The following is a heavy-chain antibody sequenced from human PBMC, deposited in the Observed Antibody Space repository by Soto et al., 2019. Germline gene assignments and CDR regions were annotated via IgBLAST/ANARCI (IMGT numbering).Heavy chain of an antibody. J-gene: IGHJ6*02. CDR3: VKDRGCSSTSCYAYYYYYGMDV. D-gene: IGHD2-2*01. Sequence: PGGSLRLSCSASGFTFSSYAMHWVRQAPGKGLEYVSAISSNGGSTYYADSVKGRFTISRDNSKNTLYLQMSSLRAEDTAVYYCVKDRGCSSTSCYAYYYYYGMDVWGQGTTVTVSS. CDR1: GFTFSSYA. CDR2: ISSNGGST. V-gene: IGHV3-64D*06.